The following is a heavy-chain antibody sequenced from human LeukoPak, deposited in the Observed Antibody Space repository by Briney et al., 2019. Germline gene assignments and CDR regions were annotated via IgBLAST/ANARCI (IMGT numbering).Heavy chain of an antibody. CDR1: GYTFTDYY. CDR2: VDPEDGET. V-gene: IGHV1-69-2*01. Sequence: ASVKISYKVSGYTFTDYYMHWVQQAPGKGLEWMGLVDPEDGETIYAEKFQGRVTITADTSTDTAYMELSSLRSEDTAVYYCATASAAAVQSRYFDYWGQGTLVTVSS. J-gene: IGHJ4*02. CDR3: ATASAAAVQSRYFDY. D-gene: IGHD6-13*01.